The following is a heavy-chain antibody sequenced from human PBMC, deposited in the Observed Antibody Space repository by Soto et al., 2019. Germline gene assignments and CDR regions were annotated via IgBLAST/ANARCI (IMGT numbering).Heavy chain of an antibody. J-gene: IGHJ5*02. CDR1: GFTFKNAW. V-gene: IGHV3-15*01. D-gene: IGHD3-10*02. CDR2: IKTKADAGTT. Sequence: QLVESGGGLVKPVGSLRLSCAASGFTFKNAWMSWVRQAPGKGLEWVGRIKTKADAGTTDYAAPVKGRFTISRDDSKNTLYLQMNSLKNEDTALYFCTTDGATIFFDPRGQGTLVTVSS. CDR3: TTDGATIFFDP.